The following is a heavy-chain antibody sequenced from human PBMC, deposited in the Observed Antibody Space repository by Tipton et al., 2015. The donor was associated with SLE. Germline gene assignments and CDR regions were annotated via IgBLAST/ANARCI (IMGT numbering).Heavy chain of an antibody. Sequence: SLRLSCAATEFTFGRYALSWVRQAPGKGLEWVSSISSAGSYIYYADSFQGRFTISRDNAKDSLHLQMNSLRVEDTAVYYCTRLRWGKWEGGDSDLWGQGTMVTVAS. CDR3: TRLRWGKWEGGDSDL. V-gene: IGHV3-21*01. CDR2: ISSAGSYI. J-gene: IGHJ3*01. D-gene: IGHD2-21*01. CDR1: EFTFGRYA.